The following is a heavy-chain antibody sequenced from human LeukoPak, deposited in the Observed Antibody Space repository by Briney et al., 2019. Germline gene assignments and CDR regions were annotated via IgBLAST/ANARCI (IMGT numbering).Heavy chain of an antibody. D-gene: IGHD3-3*01. CDR3: ARDSEIFGVVTPTFDY. J-gene: IGHJ4*02. V-gene: IGHV1-69*05. CDR1: GGTFSSYA. Sequence: SVKVSRKASGGTFSSYAISWVRQAPGQGLEWMGRIIPIFGTANYAQKFQGRVTITTDESTSTAYMELSSLRSEDTAVYYCARDSEIFGVVTPTFDYWGQGTLVTVSS. CDR2: IIPIFGTA.